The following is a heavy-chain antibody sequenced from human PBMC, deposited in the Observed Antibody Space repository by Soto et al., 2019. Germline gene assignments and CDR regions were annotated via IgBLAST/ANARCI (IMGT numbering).Heavy chain of an antibody. Sequence: SETLSLTCTVSGGSISSSSYYWGWIRQPPGKGLEWIGTIYYSGSTYYNPSLKSRVTISVDTSKNQFSLKLSSVTAADTAVYYCVRIYSYGRDYFDYWGQGTLVTVS. D-gene: IGHD5-18*01. CDR2: IYYSGST. V-gene: IGHV4-39*01. CDR1: GGSISSSSYY. J-gene: IGHJ4*02. CDR3: VRIYSYGRDYFDY.